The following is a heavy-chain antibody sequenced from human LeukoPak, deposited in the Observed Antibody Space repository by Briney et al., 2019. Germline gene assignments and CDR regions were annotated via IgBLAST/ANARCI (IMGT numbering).Heavy chain of an antibody. J-gene: IGHJ6*02. D-gene: IGHD3-22*01. Sequence: SETLSLTCTVSGGSISSYYWSWIRQPPGKGLEWIGYIYYSGSTNYNPSLKSRVTISVDTSKNQFSLKLSSVTAADTAVYYCARYPGSGYSSYYGIDVWGQGTTVTVSS. CDR1: GGSISSYY. V-gene: IGHV4-59*01. CDR2: IYYSGST. CDR3: ARYPGSGYSSYYGIDV.